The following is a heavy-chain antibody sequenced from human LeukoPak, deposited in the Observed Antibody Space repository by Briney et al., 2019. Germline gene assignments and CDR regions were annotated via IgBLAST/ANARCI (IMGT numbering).Heavy chain of an antibody. CDR3: ARGESGSYYPPIDY. D-gene: IGHD3-10*01. Sequence: PGGSLRLSCAASGFTFSSYAMSWVRQAPGKGLEWVSAISGSGGSTYYADSVKGRFTISRDNSKNTLYLQMNSLRAEDTAVYYCARGESGSYYPPIDYWGQGTLVTVSS. CDR1: GFTFSSYA. V-gene: IGHV3-23*01. J-gene: IGHJ4*02. CDR2: ISGSGGST.